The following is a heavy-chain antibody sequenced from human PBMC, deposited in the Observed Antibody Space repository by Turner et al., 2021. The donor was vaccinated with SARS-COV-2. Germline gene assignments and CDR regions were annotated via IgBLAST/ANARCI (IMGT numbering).Heavy chain of an antibody. V-gene: IGHV4-39*01. Sequence: QLQLQGSGPGLVKPSETLSLTCPVSGGSISSSRYYWGWIRQPPGKGLEWIGSIYYSGSTYYNPSLKSRVTISVDTSKNQFSLKLSSVTAADTSVYYCARSNYDFWSGYYTFYFDYWGQGTLVTVSS. CDR1: GGSISSSRYY. J-gene: IGHJ4*02. D-gene: IGHD3-3*01. CDR2: IYYSGST. CDR3: ARSNYDFWSGYYTFYFDY.